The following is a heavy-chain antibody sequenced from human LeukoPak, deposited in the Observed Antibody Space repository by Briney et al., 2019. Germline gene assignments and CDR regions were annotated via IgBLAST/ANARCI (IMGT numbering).Heavy chain of an antibody. CDR1: GGSISSYY. D-gene: IGHD6-19*01. Sequence: SETLSLTCTVSGGSISSYYWSWLRQPPGKGLEWIGYIYYSGSTNYNPSLKSRVTISVDTSKNQFSLKLSSVTAADTAVYYCARDLRAGKEYFQHWGQGTLVTVSS. CDR3: ARDLRAGKEYFQH. J-gene: IGHJ1*01. V-gene: IGHV4-59*12. CDR2: IYYSGST.